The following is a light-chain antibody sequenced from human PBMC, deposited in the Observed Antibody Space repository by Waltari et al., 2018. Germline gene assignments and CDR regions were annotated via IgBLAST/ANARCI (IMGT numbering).Light chain of an antibody. CDR2: VNSDGRH. CDR3: QTGGHGTWV. Sequence: LVLTQSPSASASLGASVKLTCTLSSGYSSNVIAWLQQQPGKGPRYLMKVNSDGRHRKGDDSPHRVSAANAGTEYYLTISSLQSEDEADYYCQTGGHGTWVFGGGTKLTVL. V-gene: IGLV4-69*01. J-gene: IGLJ3*02. CDR1: SGYSSNV.